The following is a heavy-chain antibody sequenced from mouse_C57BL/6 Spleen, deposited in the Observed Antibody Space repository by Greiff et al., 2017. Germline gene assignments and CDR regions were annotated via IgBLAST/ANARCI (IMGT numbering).Heavy chain of an antibody. CDR1: GFSLTSYA. D-gene: IGHD2-3*01. Sequence: VKLMESGPGLVAPSQSLSITCTVSGFSLTSYAISWVRQPPGKGLEWLGVIWTGGGTNYNSALKSRLSISKDNSKSQVFLKMNSLQTDDTARYYCARSDDGYYYYFDYWGQGTTLTVSS. J-gene: IGHJ2*01. CDR3: ARSDDGYYYYFDY. CDR2: IWTGGGT. V-gene: IGHV2-9-1*01.